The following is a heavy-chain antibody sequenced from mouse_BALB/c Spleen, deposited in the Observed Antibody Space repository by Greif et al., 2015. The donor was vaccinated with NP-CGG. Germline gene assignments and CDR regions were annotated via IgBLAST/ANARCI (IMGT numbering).Heavy chain of an antibody. CDR1: GYTFSSYW. J-gene: IGHJ4*01. Sequence: QVQLQQSGAELMKPGASVKISCKATGYTFSSYWIEWVKQRPGHGLEWIGEILPGSGSTNYNEKFKGKATFTADTSSNTAYIQLSSLTSEDSAVYYCARAPWDNYAMDYWGQGTSVTVSS. CDR2: ILPGSGST. CDR3: ARAPWDNYAMDY. D-gene: IGHD4-1*01. V-gene: IGHV1-9*01.